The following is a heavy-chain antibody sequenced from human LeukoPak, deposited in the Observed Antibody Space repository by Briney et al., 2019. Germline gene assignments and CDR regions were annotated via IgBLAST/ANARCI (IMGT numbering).Heavy chain of an antibody. Sequence: SETLSLTCTASGGSITSNYWSWIRQPPGKGLEWIGYIYCSGTTNCNPSLKSRVTMSVDTSKNQFSLKLSSVTAADTAVYYCTRARYSGYVIDYWGQGTLVTVSS. CDR2: IYCSGTT. CDR1: GGSITSNY. V-gene: IGHV4-59*01. J-gene: IGHJ4*02. CDR3: TRARYSGYVIDY. D-gene: IGHD5-12*01.